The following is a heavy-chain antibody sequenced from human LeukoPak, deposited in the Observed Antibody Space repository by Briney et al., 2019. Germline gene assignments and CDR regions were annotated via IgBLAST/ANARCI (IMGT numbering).Heavy chain of an antibody. Sequence: GGSLRLSCAASGFTFSDYGMNWVRLAPGEGLEWVSFISNTSGTIYYADSVKGRFTISRDNAKNSLYLQMNSLRAEDTAVYYCASGRTVYYYYMDVWGKGTTVTVSS. CDR3: ASGRTVYYYYMDV. CDR2: ISNTSGTI. CDR1: GFTFSDYG. J-gene: IGHJ6*03. D-gene: IGHD2-8*01. V-gene: IGHV3-48*01.